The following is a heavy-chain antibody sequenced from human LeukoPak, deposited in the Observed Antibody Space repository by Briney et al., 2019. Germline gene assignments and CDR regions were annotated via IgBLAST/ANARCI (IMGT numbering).Heavy chain of an antibody. Sequence: PGGSLRLSCAASGFTFSSYGMHWVRQAPGKGREWVAVIWYDGSNKYYADSVKGRFTISRDNSKNTLYLQMNSLRAEDTAVYYCAKASYCTNGVCYTYYMDVWGKGTTVTVSS. V-gene: IGHV3-33*06. CDR3: AKASYCTNGVCYTYYMDV. D-gene: IGHD2-8*01. CDR2: IWYDGSNK. CDR1: GFTFSSYG. J-gene: IGHJ6*03.